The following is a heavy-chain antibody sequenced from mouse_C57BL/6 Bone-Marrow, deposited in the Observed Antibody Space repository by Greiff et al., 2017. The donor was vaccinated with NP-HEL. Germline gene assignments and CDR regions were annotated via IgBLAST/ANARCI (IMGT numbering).Heavy chain of an antibody. V-gene: IGHV5-12*01. CDR2: ISNGGGST. D-gene: IGHD1-1*01. CDR1: GFTFSDYY. J-gene: IGHJ4*01. CDR3: ARHYYGSSYAMDY. Sequence: EVQLQESGGGLVQPGGSLKLSCAASGFTFSDYYMYWVRQTPEKRLEWVAYISNGGGSTYYPDTVKGRFTISRDNAKNTLYLQMSRLKSEDTAMYYCARHYYGSSYAMDYWGQGTSVTVSS.